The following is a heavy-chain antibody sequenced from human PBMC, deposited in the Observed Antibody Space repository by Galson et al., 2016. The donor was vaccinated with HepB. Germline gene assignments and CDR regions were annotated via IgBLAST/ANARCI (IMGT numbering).Heavy chain of an antibody. CDR1: GFTFSASG. J-gene: IGHJ4*02. V-gene: IGHV3-30*03. Sequence: SLRLSCAASGFTFSASGMHWVRQAPGKGPEWLAVISFDESNQFYADSVKGRFTISRGNSNNTLHLQMHSLRVEDTALYYCARDSYCTRTICYPYYFDFWGQGTLVAVS. D-gene: IGHD2-2*01. CDR3: ARDSYCTRTICYPYYFDF. CDR2: ISFDESNQ.